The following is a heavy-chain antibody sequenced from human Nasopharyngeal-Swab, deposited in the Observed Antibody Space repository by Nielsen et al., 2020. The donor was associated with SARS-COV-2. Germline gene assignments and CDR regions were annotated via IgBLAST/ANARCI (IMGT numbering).Heavy chain of an antibody. V-gene: IGHV4-59*08. CDR3: ARLHPNWYCDL. J-gene: IGHJ2*01. CDR1: GDSISSYY. Sequence: SETLFLTCTVSGDSISSYYWSWIRQPPGKGLEWIGYIYYRGSTNYNPSLKSRVTISVDTSKSQFSLRLSSVTAADTAVYFCARLHPNWYCDLWGRGTLVTVSS. CDR2: IYYRGST.